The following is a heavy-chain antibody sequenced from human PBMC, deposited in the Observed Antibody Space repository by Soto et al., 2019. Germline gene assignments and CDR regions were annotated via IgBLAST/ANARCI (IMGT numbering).Heavy chain of an antibody. CDR1: GGSVSSGSSY. Sequence: SETLSLTCTVSGGSVSSGSSYWRWIRQPPGKGLEWIGYIYYSGSTNYNPSLKSRVTISVDTSKNQSSLKLSSVTSADTAVYYCARKVRGVYYYYGMDVWGQGTTVTVSS. J-gene: IGHJ6*02. V-gene: IGHV4-61*01. CDR3: ARKVRGVYYYYGMDV. CDR2: IYYSGST. D-gene: IGHD3-10*01.